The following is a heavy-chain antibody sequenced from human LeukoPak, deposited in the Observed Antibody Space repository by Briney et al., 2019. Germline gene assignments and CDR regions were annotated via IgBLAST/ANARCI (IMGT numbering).Heavy chain of an antibody. CDR3: ASPRSGYRYTFDY. CDR1: DGSIRSYY. J-gene: IGHJ4*02. V-gene: IGHV4-4*09. D-gene: IGHD3-22*01. CDR2: ISTSGST. Sequence: SATLSLTCTAADGSIRSYYWSWIQQPPGKVQEWIRYISTSGSTNYNPSLKSRVSISLDTSKNRFSLNLNFVTAADTAVYYCASPRSGYRYTFDYWGQGALVTVSS.